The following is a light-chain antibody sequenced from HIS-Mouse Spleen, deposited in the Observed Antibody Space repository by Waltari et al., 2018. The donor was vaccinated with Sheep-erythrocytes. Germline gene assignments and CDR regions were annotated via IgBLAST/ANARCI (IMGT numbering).Light chain of an antibody. V-gene: IGKV1D-13*01. J-gene: IGKJ1*01. Sequence: AIQLTQSPSSLSSSVGERVTITCRASKGISSALAWYQQKPGKAPKLLIYDASSLESGVPSRFSGSGSGTDFTLTISSLQPEDFATYYCQQFNNYPRTFGQGTKVEIK. CDR2: DAS. CDR3: QQFNNYPRT. CDR1: KGISSA.